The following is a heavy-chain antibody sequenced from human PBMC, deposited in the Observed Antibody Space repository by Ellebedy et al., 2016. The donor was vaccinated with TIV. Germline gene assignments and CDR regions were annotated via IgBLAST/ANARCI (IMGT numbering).Heavy chain of an antibody. Sequence: SETLSLXCTVSGGSIGFYYWSWIRQPPGKGLEWIGSVYHSGNTHYNPSLKSRVTISVDTSKNQFSLKLRSVTAADTAVYYCARDTMTVWGEGWYYGMDVWGQGTTVTVSS. V-gene: IGHV4-59*01. D-gene: IGHD3-22*01. CDR2: VYHSGNT. J-gene: IGHJ6*02. CDR3: ARDTMTVWGEGWYYGMDV. CDR1: GGSIGFYY.